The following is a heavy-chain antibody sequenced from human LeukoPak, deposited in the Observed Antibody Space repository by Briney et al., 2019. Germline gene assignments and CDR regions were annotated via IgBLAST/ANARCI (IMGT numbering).Heavy chain of an antibody. J-gene: IGHJ5*02. V-gene: IGHV4-39*01. CDR1: GGSISSSSYY. Sequence: PSETLSLTCTVSGGSISSSSYYWGWIRQPPGKGLEWIGSIYYSGSTYDNPSLKSRVTISVDTSKNQFSLKLSSVTAADTAVYYCARQRGQSIRGFDPWGQGTLVTVSS. D-gene: IGHD6-6*01. CDR3: ARQRGQSIRGFDP. CDR2: IYYSGST.